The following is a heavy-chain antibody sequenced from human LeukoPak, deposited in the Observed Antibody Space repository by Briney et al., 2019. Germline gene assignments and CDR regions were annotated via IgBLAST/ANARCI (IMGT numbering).Heavy chain of an antibody. Sequence: GGSLRLSCAASGFTFSSYAMNWVRQAPGKGLEWVSTISPGGGSTYYADSVKGRFTISRDNSKNTLYLQMTRLRAEDTALYYCAKVISSITWRYFDYWGQGILVTVSS. D-gene: IGHD3-3*02. V-gene: IGHV3-23*01. CDR1: GFTFSSYA. J-gene: IGHJ4*02. CDR3: AKVISSITWRYFDY. CDR2: ISPGGGST.